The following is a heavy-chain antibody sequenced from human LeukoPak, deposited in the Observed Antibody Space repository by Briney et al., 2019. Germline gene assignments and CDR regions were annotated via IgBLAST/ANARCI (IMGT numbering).Heavy chain of an antibody. D-gene: IGHD7-27*01. CDR1: GFTFSSYR. CDR3: AREIGLTGDHVFDY. V-gene: IGHV3-21*01. CDR2: ISSSSSYI. J-gene: IGHJ4*02. Sequence: PGGSLRLSCAASGFTFSSYRMNWVRQAPGKGLEWVSSISSSSSYIYYADSVKGRFTISRDNAKNSLYLQMNSLRAEDTAVYYCAREIGLTGDHVFDYWGQGTLVTVSS.